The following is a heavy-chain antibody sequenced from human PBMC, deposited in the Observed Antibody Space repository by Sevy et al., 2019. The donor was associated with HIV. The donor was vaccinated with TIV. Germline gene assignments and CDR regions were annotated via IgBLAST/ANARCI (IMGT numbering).Heavy chain of an antibody. CDR2: IYSGGST. CDR1: GFTVSSNY. V-gene: IGHV3-53*01. CDR3: AREGDFWGGGMDV. D-gene: IGHD3-3*01. Sequence: GGSLRLSCAASGFTVSSNYMSWVRQAPGKGLEWVSVIYSGGSTYYADSVKGRFTISRDNSKNTLYLQMNSLRAEDTAVYYCAREGDFWGGGMDVWGKGTTVTVSS. J-gene: IGHJ6*03.